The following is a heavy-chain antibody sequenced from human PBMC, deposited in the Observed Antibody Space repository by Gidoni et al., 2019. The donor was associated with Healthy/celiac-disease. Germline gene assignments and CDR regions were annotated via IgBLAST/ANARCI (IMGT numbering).Heavy chain of an antibody. V-gene: IGHV3-30*03. CDR3: AALNFDY. CDR1: GFTFSSYG. Sequence: QVQLVESGGGVVQPGRSLRLSCAASGFTFSSYGMHWVRQAPGKGLEWVAVISYDGSNKYYADSVKGRFTISRDNSKNTLYLQMNSLRAEDTAVYYCAALNFDYWGQGTLVTVSS. J-gene: IGHJ4*02. CDR2: ISYDGSNK.